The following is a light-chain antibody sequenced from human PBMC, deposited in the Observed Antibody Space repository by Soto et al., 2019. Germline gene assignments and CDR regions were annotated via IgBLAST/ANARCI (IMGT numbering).Light chain of an antibody. Sequence: EIVLTQSPGTLSLSPGERATLSCRASQSVSSNYLAWYQQKPGQAPRLLIHGASSRATGIPDRFSGSGSGTEFTLTIDRLEPEDFAVYYCQQYGSSPYTFGQGTKLEIK. CDR3: QQYGSSPYT. V-gene: IGKV3-20*01. CDR1: QSVSSNY. CDR2: GAS. J-gene: IGKJ2*01.